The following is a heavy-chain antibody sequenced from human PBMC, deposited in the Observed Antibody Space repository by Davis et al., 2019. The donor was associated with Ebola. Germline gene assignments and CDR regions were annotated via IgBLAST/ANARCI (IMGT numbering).Heavy chain of an antibody. CDR2: IRYDGSNK. CDR1: GFTFSSYS. J-gene: IGHJ4*02. CDR3: VRVSGGSVWYSFDY. V-gene: IGHV3-30*02. D-gene: IGHD2-15*01. Sequence: GGSLRLSCAASGFTFSSYSMNWVRQAPGKGLEWVAFIRYDGSNKYYADSVKGRFTISRDNPKNTLYLQMNSLRAEDTAVYYCVRVSGGSVWYSFDYWGQGTLVTVSS.